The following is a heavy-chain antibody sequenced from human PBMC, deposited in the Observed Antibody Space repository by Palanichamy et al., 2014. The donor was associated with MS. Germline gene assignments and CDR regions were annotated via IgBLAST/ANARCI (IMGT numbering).Heavy chain of an antibody. CDR1: GYTFTSYY. D-gene: IGHD6-13*01. J-gene: IGHJ5*02. Sequence: VQLVQSGAEVKKTWAVSEGFLQASGYTFTSYYMHWVRQAPGQGLEWMGIINPSGGSTSYAQKFQGRVTMTRNTSTSTVYMELSSLRSEDTAVYYCARDPIAAAGTGNWFDPWGQGTLVTVSS. CDR2: INPSGGST. CDR3: ARDPIAAAGTGNWFDP. V-gene: IGHV1-46*01.